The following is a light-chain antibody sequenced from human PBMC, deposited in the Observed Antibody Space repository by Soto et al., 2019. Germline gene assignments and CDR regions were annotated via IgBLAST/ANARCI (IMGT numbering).Light chain of an antibody. Sequence: QSALTQPASVSGSPGQSITISCTGTSSDVGGYNYVSWYQQHPGKAPKLMIYEVSNRPSGVSNRFSGSKSGNTASLTISGLQAEDEADYSCSSYTSSSTLYVLGTGTKLTVL. V-gene: IGLV2-14*01. J-gene: IGLJ1*01. CDR1: SSDVGGYNY. CDR2: EVS. CDR3: SSYTSSSTLYV.